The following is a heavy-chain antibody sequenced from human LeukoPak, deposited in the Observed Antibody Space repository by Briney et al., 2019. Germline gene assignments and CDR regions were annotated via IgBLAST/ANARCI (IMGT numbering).Heavy chain of an antibody. J-gene: IGHJ4*02. CDR1: GCSISSSNW. V-gene: IGHV4-4*02. D-gene: IGHD3-10*01. Sequence: SGTLSLTCAVSGCSISSSNWRSLVRPPPGKGLEWIGENHHSGSTNYNPYLKSRVTISVDTSKNPFSLKLSSVTATETAVYYSARVGYGSGSYYGRTLEYWGQGTLVTVSS. CDR2: NHHSGST. CDR3: ARVGYGSGSYYGRTLEY.